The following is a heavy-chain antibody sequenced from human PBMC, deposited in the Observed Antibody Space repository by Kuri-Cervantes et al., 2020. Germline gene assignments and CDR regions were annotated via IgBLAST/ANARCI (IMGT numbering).Heavy chain of an antibody. V-gene: IGHV4-61*08. J-gene: IGHJ4*02. Sequence: SETLSLTCTVSGGSISSGDYYWSWIRQPPGKGLEWIGYIYYSGNTDYNSSLKSRVTISVDTSTNQFSLKVNSVTAADSSVYFCARRRGSSVTGFDYWGQGTLVTVSS. CDR1: GGSISSGDYY. CDR3: ARRRGSSVTGFDY. D-gene: IGHD6-6*01. CDR2: IYYSGNT.